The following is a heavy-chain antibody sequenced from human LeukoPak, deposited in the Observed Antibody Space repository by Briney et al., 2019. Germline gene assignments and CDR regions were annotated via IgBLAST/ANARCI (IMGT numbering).Heavy chain of an antibody. V-gene: IGHV4-39*07. J-gene: IGHJ3*02. CDR3: ARGGIAGHDAFDI. CDR2: TPNSART. Sequence: PSQTLFLTCTVSSGSINSSSHYWGWIRQPPGKGLKLFGSTPNSARTYYNPSLKRPVTISVDSFKNPFSLKLSFVIAAHTAMVYCARGGIAGHDAFDICSQGTMVTVSS. CDR1: SGSINSSSHY. D-gene: IGHD6-13*01.